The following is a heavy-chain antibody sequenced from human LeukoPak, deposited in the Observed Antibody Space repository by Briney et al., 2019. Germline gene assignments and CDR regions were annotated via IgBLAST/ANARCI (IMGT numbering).Heavy chain of an antibody. D-gene: IGHD2-8*02. Sequence: GGSLRLSCAASGFTSSTFAMVWVRQPPGKGLEWVSSIFPSGGEIHYADSVRGRFTISRDNSKSTLSLQMNSLRAEDTAIYYCATYRQVLLPFESWGQGTLVTVSS. J-gene: IGHJ4*02. CDR2: IFPSGGEI. V-gene: IGHV3-23*01. CDR3: ATYRQVLLPFES. CDR1: GFTSSTFA.